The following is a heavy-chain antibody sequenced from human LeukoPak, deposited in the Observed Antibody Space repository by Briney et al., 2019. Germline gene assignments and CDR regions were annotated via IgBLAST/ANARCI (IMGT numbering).Heavy chain of an antibody. V-gene: IGHV3-20*04. CDR1: GFTFDDYG. J-gene: IGHJ3*02. CDR3: AKDPEDYYDSSGYYDAFDI. D-gene: IGHD3-22*01. Sequence: GGSLRLSCAASGFTFDDYGMSWVRQGPGKGLEWVSAIHQNGDSTGYADSVKGRFTISRDNSKNTLYLQMNSLRAEDTAVYYCAKDPEDYYDSSGYYDAFDIWGQGTMVTVSS. CDR2: IHQNGDST.